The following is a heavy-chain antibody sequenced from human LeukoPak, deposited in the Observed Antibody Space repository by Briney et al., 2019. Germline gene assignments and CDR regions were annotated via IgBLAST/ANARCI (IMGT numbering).Heavy chain of an antibody. CDR1: GYTFTSYD. J-gene: IGHJ4*02. CDR3: ARGLASRN. Sequence: GGPVKVSCKASGYTFTSYDINWVRQATGQGLEGMGWMNPNSGNTGYAQKFQGRVTMTRNTSISTAYMELSSLRSEDPAVYCCARGLASRNWGQGTLVTVSS. V-gene: IGHV1-8*01. CDR2: MNPNSGNT.